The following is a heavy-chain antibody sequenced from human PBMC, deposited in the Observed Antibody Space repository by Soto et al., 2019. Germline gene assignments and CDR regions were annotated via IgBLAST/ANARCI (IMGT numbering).Heavy chain of an antibody. CDR3: ARESAGISSGYAWDL. CDR2: IYSGSSA. V-gene: IGHV4-4*02. J-gene: IGHJ4*02. D-gene: IGHD3-3*01. CDR1: GDSISSSNW. Sequence: QVQLQESGPGLVKPSGTLSLTCAVSGDSISSSNWWAWVRQAPGKGLEWVGEIYSGSSATYNPSLKSRVTISVDKSKNQLSLKLNSVTAADTAVYYCARESAGISSGYAWDLRGQGTLVTVSS.